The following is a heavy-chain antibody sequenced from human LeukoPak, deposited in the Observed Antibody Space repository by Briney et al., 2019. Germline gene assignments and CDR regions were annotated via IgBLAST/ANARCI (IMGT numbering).Heavy chain of an antibody. V-gene: IGHV3-9*01. CDR3: AKARLRYFDWLCFDY. Sequence: GGSLRLSCAASGFTFDDYAMHWVRQAPGKGLEWVSGISWNSGSIGDADSVKGRFTISRDNAKNSLYLQMNSLRAEDTALYYCAKARLRYFDWLCFDYWGQGTLVTVSS. CDR2: ISWNSGSI. CDR1: GFTFDDYA. D-gene: IGHD3-9*01. J-gene: IGHJ4*02.